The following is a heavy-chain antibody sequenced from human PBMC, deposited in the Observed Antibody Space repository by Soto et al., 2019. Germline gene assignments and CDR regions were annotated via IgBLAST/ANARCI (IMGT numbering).Heavy chain of an antibody. D-gene: IGHD1-26*01. CDR2: IIPIFGTA. J-gene: IGHJ4*02. CDR1: GGTFSSYA. V-gene: IGHV1-69*13. CDR3: ARGFSGSYYSCVY. Sequence: ASVKVSCKASGGTFSSYAISWMRQAPGQGLEWMGGIIPIFGTANYAQKFQGRVTITADESTSAAYMELSSLRSEDTAVYYCARGFSGSYYSCVYWGQGTLVTVSS.